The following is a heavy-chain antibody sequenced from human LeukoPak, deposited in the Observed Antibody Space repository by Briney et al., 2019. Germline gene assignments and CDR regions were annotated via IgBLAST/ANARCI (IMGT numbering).Heavy chain of an antibody. J-gene: IGHJ4*02. D-gene: IGHD6-19*01. CDR1: GGSFSGYY. CDR3: ARAGSGYRD. V-gene: IGHV4-34*01. Sequence: SETLSLTCAVYGGSFSGYYWGWIRQPPGKGLEWIGEINHSGSTNYNPSLKSRVTISVDTSKNQFSLKLTSVTAADTAVYYCARAGSGYRDWGQGTLVTVSS. CDR2: INHSGST.